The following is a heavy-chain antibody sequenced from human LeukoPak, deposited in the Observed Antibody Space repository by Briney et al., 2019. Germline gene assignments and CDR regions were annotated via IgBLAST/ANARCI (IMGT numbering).Heavy chain of an antibody. J-gene: IGHJ5*02. CDR2: ISSSGSTI. Sequence: PGGSLRLSCAASGFTFSSYEMNWVRQAPGKGLEWVSYISSSGSTIYYADSVKGRFTISRDNAKNSQMNSLRAEDTAVYYCARDLVVVPAAPPTFDPWGQGTLVTVSS. V-gene: IGHV3-48*03. CDR3: ARDLVVVPAAPPTFDP. CDR1: GFTFSSYE. D-gene: IGHD2-2*01.